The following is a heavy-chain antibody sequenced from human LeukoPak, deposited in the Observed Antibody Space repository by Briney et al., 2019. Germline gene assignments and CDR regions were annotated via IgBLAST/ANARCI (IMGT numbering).Heavy chain of an antibody. CDR3: ARAGGLGGGGNCYFY. CDR2: INPYTGGT. Sequence: ASVKVSCKASGYTFTDYYMHWVRQAPGQGLEWMGWINPYTGGTNYVQKFQGRVTMSRDTSVTTAYMELSTLRSDDTAVYYCARAGGLGGGGNCYFYWGQGTLVTVSS. J-gene: IGHJ4*02. CDR1: GYTFTDYY. V-gene: IGHV1-2*02. D-gene: IGHD2-21*01.